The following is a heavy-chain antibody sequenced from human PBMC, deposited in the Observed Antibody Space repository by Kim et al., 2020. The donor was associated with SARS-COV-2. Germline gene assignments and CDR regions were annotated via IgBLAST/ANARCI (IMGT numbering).Heavy chain of an antibody. Sequence: GASLKISCKGSGYRFTSYWISWVRQMPGKGLEWMGRIDPSDSYTNYSPSFQGHVTISADKSISTAYLQWSSLKASDTAMYYCARPIGGSWYGVDYWGQGTLVTVSS. CDR3: ARPIGGSWYGVDY. D-gene: IGHD6-13*01. J-gene: IGHJ4*02. V-gene: IGHV5-10-1*01. CDR2: IDPSDSYT. CDR1: GYRFTSYW.